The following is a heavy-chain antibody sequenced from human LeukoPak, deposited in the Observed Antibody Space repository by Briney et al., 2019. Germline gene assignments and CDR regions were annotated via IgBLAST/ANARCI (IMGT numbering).Heavy chain of an antibody. CDR3: ARASGYEFDY. V-gene: IGHV1-8*01. CDR2: INPNSGDT. J-gene: IGHJ4*02. Sequence: ASVKVSCKASGYTFSTYDINWVRQATGQGLEWMGWINPNSGDTAYAWRFQGRVTLTMNTSISTAYMELSSLTSEDTAMYYCARASGYEFDYWGQGTLVTVSS. D-gene: IGHD5-12*01. CDR1: GYTFSTYD.